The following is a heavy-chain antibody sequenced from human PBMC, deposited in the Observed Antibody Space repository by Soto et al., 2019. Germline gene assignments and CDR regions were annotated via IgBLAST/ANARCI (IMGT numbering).Heavy chain of an antibody. CDR2: SRNKANSFST. CDR1: GVTFSDHY. Sequence: GGSLRLSCEVSGVTFSDHYMDWVRQAPGKGLEWVGRSRNKANSFSTAYAPSVKGRFTISRDDSKSSLYLQMNSLKTDDTAVYYCTRIAYNYGPGDYWGQGTLVTVSS. J-gene: IGHJ4*02. CDR3: TRIAYNYGPGDY. D-gene: IGHD2-21*01. V-gene: IGHV3-72*01.